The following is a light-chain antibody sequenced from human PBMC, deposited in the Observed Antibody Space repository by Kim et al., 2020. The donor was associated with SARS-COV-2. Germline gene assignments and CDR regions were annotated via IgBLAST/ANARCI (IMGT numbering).Light chain of an antibody. Sequence: SPGGRDCRGWIGRQSRVSDYLAWYQQKRGRSHRLLIYGASISATGIPDRFSGSGAVTDVSVTISRLDPEDCAVYYCLLFGNSPAYTFGQGAKLEI. CDR2: GAS. CDR3: LLFGNSPAYT. V-gene: IGKV3-20*01. J-gene: IGKJ2*01. CDR1: QSRVSDY.